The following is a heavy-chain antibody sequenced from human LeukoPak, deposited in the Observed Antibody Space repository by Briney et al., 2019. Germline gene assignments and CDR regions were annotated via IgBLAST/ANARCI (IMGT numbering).Heavy chain of an antibody. Sequence: GGSLRLSCAASGFTFSSFGMHWVRQAPGKGLQWMAFIRYDGSNKYYADSVKGRFTISRDNSKNTLYLQMNSLRAEDTAVYYCAKVDSISWHWFDPWGQGTLVTVSS. J-gene: IGHJ5*02. D-gene: IGHD6-13*01. V-gene: IGHV3-30*02. CDR3: AKVDSISWHWFDP. CDR1: GFTFSSFG. CDR2: IRYDGSNK.